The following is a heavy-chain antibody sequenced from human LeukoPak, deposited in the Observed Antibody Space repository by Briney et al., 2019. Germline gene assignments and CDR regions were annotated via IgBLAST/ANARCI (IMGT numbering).Heavy chain of an antibody. CDR3: ARAFRYSSSSYYYYYMDV. Sequence: ASVKVSCKASGYTFTSYDINWVRQATGQGLEWMGWMNPNSGNTGYAQKFQGRVTITRNTSISTAYMELSSLRSEDTAVYYCARAFRYSSSSYYYYYMDVWGKGTTVTVSS. CDR1: GYTFTSYD. J-gene: IGHJ6*03. V-gene: IGHV1-8*03. D-gene: IGHD6-6*01. CDR2: MNPNSGNT.